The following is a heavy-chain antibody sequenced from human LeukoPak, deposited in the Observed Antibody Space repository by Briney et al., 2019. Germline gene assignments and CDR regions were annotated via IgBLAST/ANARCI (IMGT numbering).Heavy chain of an antibody. V-gene: IGHV3-23*01. Sequence: GGSLRLSCAASGFTFSSYAMSWVRQAPGKGLEWVSAISGSGGSTYYADSVKGRFTISRDNSKHTLYLQMNSLRAEDTAVYYCAKEERLVVVISPLDYWGQGTLVTVSS. CDR2: ISGSGGST. CDR1: GFTFSSYA. CDR3: AKEERLVVVISPLDY. D-gene: IGHD3-22*01. J-gene: IGHJ4*02.